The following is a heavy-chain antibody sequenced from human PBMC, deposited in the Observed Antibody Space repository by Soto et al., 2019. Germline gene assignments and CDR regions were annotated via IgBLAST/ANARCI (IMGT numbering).Heavy chain of an antibody. J-gene: IGHJ4*01. CDR2: ISYDGSNK. CDR1: GFTFSSYG. Sequence: PGGSLRLSCAASGFTFSSYGMHWVRQAPGKGLEWVAVISYDGSNKYYADSVKGRFTISRDNSKNTLYLQMNSLRAEDTAVYYCVYVRDNSDHHGRHEYSGRRPLVTVSS. V-gene: IGHV3-30*03. D-gene: IGHD3-10*02. CDR3: VYVRDNSDHHGRHEY.